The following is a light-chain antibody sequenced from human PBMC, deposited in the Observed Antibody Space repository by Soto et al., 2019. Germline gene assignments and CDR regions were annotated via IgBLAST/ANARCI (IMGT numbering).Light chain of an antibody. V-gene: IGKV3-15*01. J-gene: IGKJ3*01. Sequence: EIVMTQSPATLSVSPGEGATLSCRASQSIGNKLAWYQQKPGQPPSLLIYDTSTRAASVPARFSGSGSGTTFTLTSTGLQSEDFAVYYFQQYYSWPLFGPGTKV. CDR2: DTS. CDR1: QSIGNK. CDR3: QQYYSWPL.